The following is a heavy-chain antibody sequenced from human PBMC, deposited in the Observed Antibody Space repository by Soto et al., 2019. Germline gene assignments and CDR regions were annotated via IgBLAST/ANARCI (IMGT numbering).Heavy chain of an antibody. CDR3: ARVYSGYDYRGWFDP. D-gene: IGHD5-12*01. J-gene: IGHJ5*02. CDR2: IYYSGIT. V-gene: IGHV4-31*03. CDR1: GGSISSGGYY. Sequence: QVQLQESGPGLVKPSQTLSLTCTVSGGSISSGGYYWSWIRQHPGKGLEWIGYIYYSGITYNNPPLKRRVTISVDTSKNQCSLKLSSVTAADTAVYYCARVYSGYDYRGWFDPWGQGSLVTVSS.